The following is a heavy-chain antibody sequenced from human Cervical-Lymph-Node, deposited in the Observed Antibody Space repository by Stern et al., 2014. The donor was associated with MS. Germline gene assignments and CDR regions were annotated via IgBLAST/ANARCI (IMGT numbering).Heavy chain of an antibody. D-gene: IGHD2-21*02. CDR3: ATHRGRVTYYYGLDV. V-gene: IGHV1-24*01. CDR1: GYTLTEMS. Sequence: VHLVESGAEVKKPGASVKVSCKVSGYTLTEMSMHWVRQAPGKGLEWMAGSDPHHGETVYAQKIQGRVTMAEDRSTDTAYMELTSLRSDDTAVYYCATHRGRVTYYYGLDVWGQGTTVTVSS. CDR2: SDPHHGET. J-gene: IGHJ6*02.